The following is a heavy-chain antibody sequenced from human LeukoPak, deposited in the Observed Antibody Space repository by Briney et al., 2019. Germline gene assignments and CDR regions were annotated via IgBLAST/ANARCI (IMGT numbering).Heavy chain of an antibody. Sequence: PGGSLRLSCVVSGFTFSSYAMNWVRQAPGKGLEWVSVISGSGDSTNYADSVKGRFTISRDNSKNTLYLQMNSLRAEDTAVYYCAKDRYSSWYLTLDYWGQGTLVTVSS. D-gene: IGHD6-13*01. CDR2: ISGSGDST. CDR3: AKDRYSSWYLTLDY. J-gene: IGHJ4*02. CDR1: GFTFSSYA. V-gene: IGHV3-23*01.